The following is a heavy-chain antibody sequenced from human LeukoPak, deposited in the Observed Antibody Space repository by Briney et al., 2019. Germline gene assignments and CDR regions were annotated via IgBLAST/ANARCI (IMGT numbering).Heavy chain of an antibody. CDR3: ARDPGYYYMDA. D-gene: IGHD2-15*01. CDR2: INTDGSTT. V-gene: IGHV3-74*01. Sequence: GGSLRLSCAASGFTFSNYWMHWVRQAPGKGLVWVSRINTDGSTTAYADSVKGRFTISRDNAKNTLYLQMNSLRAEDTALYYCARDPGYYYMDAWGIGTTVTVSS. CDR1: GFTFSNYW. J-gene: IGHJ6*03.